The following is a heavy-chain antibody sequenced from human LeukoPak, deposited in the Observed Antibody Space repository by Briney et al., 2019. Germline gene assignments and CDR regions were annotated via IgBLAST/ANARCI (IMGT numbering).Heavy chain of an antibody. D-gene: IGHD2-2*01. CDR2: MSSRDNTR. CDR3: ARGGAKQYCSSTSCPFDY. CDR1: GFTFSSFE. J-gene: IGHJ4*02. V-gene: IGHV3-48*03. Sequence: GGSLRLSCAASGFTFSSFEMDWVRQAPGKGLEWISYMSSRDNTRYYAESVRGRFTMSRDNAKNSLSLQMNGLRVEDTAVYYCARGGAKQYCSSTSCPFDYWGQGTLVTVSS.